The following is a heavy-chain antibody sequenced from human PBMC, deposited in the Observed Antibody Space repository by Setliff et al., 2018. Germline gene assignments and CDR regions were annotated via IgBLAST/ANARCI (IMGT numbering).Heavy chain of an antibody. CDR1: GGSIGPHY. CDR3: ARDRSTVIRGVTSFFYYYMDV. V-gene: IGHV4-59*11. D-gene: IGHD3-10*01. J-gene: IGHJ6*03. Sequence: PSETLSLTCTVSGGSIGPHYWSWIRQAPGKGLEWIGHIFYSDTAKYNPSLESRAAISVDPSKNQFSLKLRSVTAADTAVYYCARDRSTVIRGVTSFFYYYMDVWGGGTTVTVSS. CDR2: IFYSDTA.